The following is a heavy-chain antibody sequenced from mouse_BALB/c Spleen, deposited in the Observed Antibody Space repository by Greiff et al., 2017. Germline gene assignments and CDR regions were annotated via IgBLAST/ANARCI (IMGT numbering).Heavy chain of an antibody. Sequence: EVKVVESGGGLVKPGGSLKLSCAASGFTFSDYYMYWVRQTPEKRLEWVATISDGGSYTYYPDSVKGRFTISRDNAKNNLYLQMSSLKSEDTAMYYCARDRWLNYYAMDYWGQGTSVTVSS. J-gene: IGHJ4*01. CDR2: ISDGGSYT. CDR1: GFTFSDYY. V-gene: IGHV5-4*02. CDR3: ARDRWLNYYAMDY. D-gene: IGHD1-1*02.